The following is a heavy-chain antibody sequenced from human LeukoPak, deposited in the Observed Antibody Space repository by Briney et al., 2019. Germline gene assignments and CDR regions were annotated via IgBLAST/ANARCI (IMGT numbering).Heavy chain of an antibody. D-gene: IGHD2-2*01. CDR1: GFSFSSYT. J-gene: IGHJ4*02. CDR3: AKDLGYCSSFSCPFDY. Sequence: GGTLRLSCAVSGFSFSSYTMSWVRQAPGKGLEWVSAISCSGSSTYYADCVKGRFTISKDDYKNTLFVQMNSLRAEDTAVYYCAKDLGYCSSFSCPFDYWGQGTLVTVSS. CDR2: ISCSGSST. V-gene: IGHV3-23*01.